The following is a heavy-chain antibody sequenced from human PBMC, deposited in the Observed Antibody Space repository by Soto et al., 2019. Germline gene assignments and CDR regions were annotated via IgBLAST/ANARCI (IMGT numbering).Heavy chain of an antibody. CDR3: ATGLAAAAGEYYYGMDV. J-gene: IGHJ6*02. CDR1: GFTFSSYS. CDR2: ISSSSSYI. D-gene: IGHD6-13*01. V-gene: IGHV3-21*01. Sequence: GSLRLSCAASGFTFSSYSMNWVRQAPGKGLEWVSSISSSSSYIYYADSVKGRFTISRDNAKNSLYLQMNSLRAEDTAVYYCATGLAAAAGEYYYGMDVWGQGNTVTVSS.